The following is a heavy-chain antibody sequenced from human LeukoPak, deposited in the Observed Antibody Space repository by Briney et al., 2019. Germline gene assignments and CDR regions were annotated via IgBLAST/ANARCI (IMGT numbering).Heavy chain of an antibody. J-gene: IGHJ4*02. CDR1: GXTFSTYW. CDR3: ARDYGEGGYYFDY. CDR2: ISSDGSST. Sequence: GGSLRLSCAASGXTFSTYWVHWVRQAPGKGLVWLSRISSDGSSTNYADSVKGRFTISRDNAKNTLYLQMNSLRAEDTAVYYCARDYGEGGYYFDYWGQGTLVTVSS. D-gene: IGHD4-17*01. V-gene: IGHV3-74*01.